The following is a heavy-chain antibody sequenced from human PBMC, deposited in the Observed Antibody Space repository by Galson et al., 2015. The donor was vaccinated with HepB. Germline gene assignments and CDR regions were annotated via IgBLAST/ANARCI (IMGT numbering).Heavy chain of an antibody. CDR1: GYTFTSYY. CDR2: INPSGGST. V-gene: IGHV1-46*04. CDR3: ARGGDIVVVVAATGHFDY. Sequence: SVKVSCKASGYTFTSYYMHWVRQAPGQGLEWMGIINPSGGSTSYAQKLQGRVTMTRDTSTSTVYMELSSLRSEDTAVYYCARGGDIVVVVAATGHFDYWGQGTLVTVSS. D-gene: IGHD2-15*01. J-gene: IGHJ4*02.